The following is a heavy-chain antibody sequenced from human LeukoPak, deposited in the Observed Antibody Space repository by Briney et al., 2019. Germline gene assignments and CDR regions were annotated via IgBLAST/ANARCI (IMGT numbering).Heavy chain of an antibody. Sequence: SETLSLTCTVSGGSISSYYWSWIRQPAGKGLEWIGRIYTSGSTNYNPSLKSRVTMSVDTSKNQFSLKLSSVTAADTAVYYCARAPVLPKNYYDSSGSPSAFDIWGQGTMVTVSS. CDR2: IYTSGST. CDR3: ARAPVLPKNYYDSSGSPSAFDI. J-gene: IGHJ3*02. D-gene: IGHD3-22*01. V-gene: IGHV4-4*07. CDR1: GGSISSYY.